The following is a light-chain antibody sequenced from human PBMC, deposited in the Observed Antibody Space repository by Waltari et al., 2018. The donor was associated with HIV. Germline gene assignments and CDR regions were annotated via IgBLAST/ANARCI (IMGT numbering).Light chain of an antibody. CDR3: SSYTTTFI. J-gene: IGLJ2*01. V-gene: IGLV2-14*03. Sequence: QSALTQPASMSGSPGESLTISCTGPTSDIGPSRPVSWYQQHTGPPPKLIIYDVSYRPSGVDSRFSGSKSGNTAYLTISDLRPDDEAVYYCSSYTTTFIFGDGTTVSVL. CDR2: DVS. CDR1: TSDIGPSRP.